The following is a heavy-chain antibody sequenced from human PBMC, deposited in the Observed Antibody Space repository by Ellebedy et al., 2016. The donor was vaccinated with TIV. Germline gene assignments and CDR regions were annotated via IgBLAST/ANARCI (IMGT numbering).Heavy chain of an antibody. CDR3: AREAKNDYVWGSYRRNWFDP. V-gene: IGHV1-46*01. CDR2: INPSGGST. J-gene: IGHJ5*02. Sequence: ASVKVSXKASGYTFTGYYMHWVRQAPGQGLEWMGIINPSGGSTSYAQKFQGRVTMTRDTSTSTVYMELSSLRSEDTAVYYCAREAKNDYVWGSYRRNWFDPWGQGTLVTVSS. D-gene: IGHD3-16*02. CDR1: GYTFTGYY.